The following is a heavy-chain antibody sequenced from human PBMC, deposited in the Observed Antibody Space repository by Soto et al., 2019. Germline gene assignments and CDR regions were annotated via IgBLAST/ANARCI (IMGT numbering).Heavy chain of an antibody. CDR2: IYYSGST. CDR3: ARLDESEVYYYYGMDV. Sequence: SETLSLTCTVSCGSISSYYWSWIRQPPGKGLEWIGYIYYSGSTNYNPSLKSRVTISVDTSKNQFSLKLSSVTAADTAVYYCARLDESEVYYYYGMDVWGQGTTVTVSS. J-gene: IGHJ6*02. CDR1: CGSISSYY. D-gene: IGHD1-1*01. V-gene: IGHV4-59*01.